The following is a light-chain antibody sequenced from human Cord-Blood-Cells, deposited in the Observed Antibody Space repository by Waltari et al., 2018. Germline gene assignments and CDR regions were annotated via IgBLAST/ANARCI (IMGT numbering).Light chain of an antibody. CDR3: QQYYSTPFT. CDR1: QSVLYSSNNKNY. Sequence: DIVMTQSPDSLAVSLGERATTNCKSSQSVLYSSNNKNYLAWYHQNPGQPPKLLIYWASTRESGVPERFSGSGSGTDFTLTSCSLQAEDVAVYYCQQYYSTPFTFGPGTKVDIK. CDR2: WAS. V-gene: IGKV4-1*01. J-gene: IGKJ3*01.